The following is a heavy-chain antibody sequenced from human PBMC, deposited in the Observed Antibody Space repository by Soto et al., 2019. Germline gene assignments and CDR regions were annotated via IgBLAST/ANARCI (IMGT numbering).Heavy chain of an antibody. Sequence: SETLSLTCTVSGGSISSSSYYWGWIRQPPGKGLEWIGSIYYSGSTYYNPSLKSRVTISVDTSKNQFYLKLSFVTAADTAVYYCARQTRYSSSWYYYYGMDVWGQGTTVTVSS. V-gene: IGHV4-39*01. D-gene: IGHD6-13*01. CDR2: IYYSGST. J-gene: IGHJ6*02. CDR1: GGSISSSSYY. CDR3: ARQTRYSSSWYYYYGMDV.